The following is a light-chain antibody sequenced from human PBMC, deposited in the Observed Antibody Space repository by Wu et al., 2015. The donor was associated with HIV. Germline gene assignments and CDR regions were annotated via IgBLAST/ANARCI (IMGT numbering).Light chain of an antibody. CDR3: QQRSNWPLT. CDR1: QTXASDY. J-gene: IGKJ4*01. CDR2: GAS. Sequence: CRASQTXASDYLAXYQQXPGQSPKXLIYGASDRASGIPARFSASGSGTDFTLTISSLEPEDFAVYYCQQRSNWPLTFGGGTKVEIK. V-gene: IGKV3D-20*02.